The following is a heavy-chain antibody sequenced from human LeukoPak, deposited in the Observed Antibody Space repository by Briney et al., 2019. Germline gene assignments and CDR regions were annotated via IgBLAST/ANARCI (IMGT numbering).Heavy chain of an antibody. CDR3: ARGVYGSGKFGGMDV. J-gene: IGHJ6*04. CDR1: GFTFSSYG. V-gene: IGHV3-33*01. CDR2: IWYDGSNK. D-gene: IGHD3-10*01. Sequence: GRSLRLSCAASGFTFSSYGMHWVRQAPGKGLEWVAVIWYDGSNKYYADSVKGRFTISRDNSKNTLYLQMNNLRAEDTAVYYCARGVYGSGKFGGMDVWGKGTTVTVSS.